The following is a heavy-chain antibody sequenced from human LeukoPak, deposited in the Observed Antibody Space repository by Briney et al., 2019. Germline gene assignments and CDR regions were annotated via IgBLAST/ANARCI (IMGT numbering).Heavy chain of an antibody. CDR2: LYYSGST. J-gene: IGHJ4*02. D-gene: IGHD5-24*01. Sequence: PSETLSLTCTVPGGSISSSSYYWGWIRQPPGKGLEWIGSLYYSGSTYYNPSLKSRVTISVDTSKNQFSLKLSSVTAADTAVYYCAGGRRDAYNYNYWGQGTLVTVSS. CDR3: AGGRRDAYNYNY. CDR1: GGSISSSSYY. V-gene: IGHV4-39*07.